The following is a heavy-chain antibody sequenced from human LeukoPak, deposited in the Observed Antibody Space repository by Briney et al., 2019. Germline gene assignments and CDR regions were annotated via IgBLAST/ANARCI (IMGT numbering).Heavy chain of an antibody. CDR2: INPERGNT. CDR3: ARRDGRSPDGALDL. Sequence: GASVKVSCKASGYTFTDYYINRVRQAANQGRECMGWINPERGNTDYPQTFQGRVTMTRDTSISITYMELRSLKSDDTAVYYCARRDGRSPDGALDLWGQGTMVIVSS. D-gene: IGHD5-24*01. CDR1: GYTFTDYY. J-gene: IGHJ3*01. V-gene: IGHV1-2*02.